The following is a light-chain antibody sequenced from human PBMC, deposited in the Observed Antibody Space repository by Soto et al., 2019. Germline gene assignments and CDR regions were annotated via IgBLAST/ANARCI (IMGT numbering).Light chain of an antibody. V-gene: IGLV1-47*02. Sequence: QSVLTQPPSASGTPGQRVTISCSGSSSNIGSNYVYWYQQLPGTAPKLLVFDDNQRPSGVPDRFSDSKSGTSASLAISGLRSEDEADYYCAAWDNSLSGRVFGGGTKVTVL. CDR3: AAWDNSLSGRV. CDR2: DDN. CDR1: SSNIGSNY. J-gene: IGLJ3*02.